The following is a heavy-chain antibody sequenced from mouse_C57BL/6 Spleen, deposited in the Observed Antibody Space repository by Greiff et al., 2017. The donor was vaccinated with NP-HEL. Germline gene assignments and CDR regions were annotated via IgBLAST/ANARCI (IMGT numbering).Heavy chain of an antibody. D-gene: IGHD1-1*01. J-gene: IGHJ4*01. CDR3: ARPDITTRDYAMDY. V-gene: IGHV1-59*01. Sequence: QVQLQQPGAELVRPGTSVKLSCKASGYTFTSYWMHWVKQRPGQGLEWIGVIDPSDSYTNYNQKFKGKATLTVDTSSSTAYMQLSSLTSEDSSVYYCARPDITTRDYAMDYWGQGTSVTVSS. CDR2: IDPSDSYT. CDR1: GYTFTSYW.